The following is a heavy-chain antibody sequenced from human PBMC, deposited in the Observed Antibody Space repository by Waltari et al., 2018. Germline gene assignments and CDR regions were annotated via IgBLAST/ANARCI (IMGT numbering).Heavy chain of an antibody. V-gene: IGHV4-39*01. J-gene: IGHJ1*01. CDR2: IFYNGKT. CDR3: ARHPSYWGSCNFDQ. D-gene: IGHD3-16*01. CDR1: GGSIKSGSYY. Sequence: QMQESGPGLVKPSETLSLTCTVSGGSIKSGSYYWGWIRQPPGKTLEWIGSIFYNGKTYKNPSLESRITMSIDTSKNQFSLDLTSVTAADTALYFCARHPSYWGSCNFDQWGQGSLVIVSS.